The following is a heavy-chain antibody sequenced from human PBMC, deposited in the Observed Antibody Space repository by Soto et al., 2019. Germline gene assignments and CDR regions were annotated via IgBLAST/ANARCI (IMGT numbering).Heavy chain of an antibody. CDR2: INAGNGNT. J-gene: IGHJ5*02. V-gene: IGHV1-3*01. CDR1: GYTFTSYA. D-gene: IGHD6-6*01. CDR3: ARDRLSSSSSVRWFDP. Sequence: QVQLVQSGAEVKKPGASVKVSCKASGYTFTSYAMHWVRQAPGQRLEWMGWINAGNGNTKYSQKFQGRVTITRDTSASTAHMELSSLRSEDTAVYYCARDRLSSSSSVRWFDPWGQGILVTVSS.